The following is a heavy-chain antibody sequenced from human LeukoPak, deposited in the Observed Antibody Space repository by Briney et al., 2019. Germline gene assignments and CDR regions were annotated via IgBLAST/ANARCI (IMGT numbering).Heavy chain of an antibody. CDR1: GFTFSSFG. J-gene: IGHJ4*02. D-gene: IGHD6-13*01. V-gene: IGHV3-23*01. CDR2: IGGSGATT. Sequence: GGSLRLSCAASGFTFSSFGMSWVRQAPGKGLEWVSAIGGSGATTYYADSVKGRFTISRDNSKRTLYLQMNSLRAEDTALYYCAKILPAAGCYWGQGTLVTVSS. CDR3: AKILPAAGCY.